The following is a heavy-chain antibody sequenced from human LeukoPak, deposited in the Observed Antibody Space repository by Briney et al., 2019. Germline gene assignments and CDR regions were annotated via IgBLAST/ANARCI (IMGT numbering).Heavy chain of an antibody. CDR2: IIPIFGTA. CDR1: GGTFSSYA. CDR3: ARLFMTTVTTGSGFDY. Sequence: GASVKVSCKASGGTFSSYAISWVRQAPGQGLEWMGGIIPIFGTANYAQKLQGRVTMTTDTSTSTAYMELRSLRSDDTAVYYCARLFMTTVTTGSGFDYWGQGTLVTVSS. D-gene: IGHD4-11*01. V-gene: IGHV1-69*05. J-gene: IGHJ4*02.